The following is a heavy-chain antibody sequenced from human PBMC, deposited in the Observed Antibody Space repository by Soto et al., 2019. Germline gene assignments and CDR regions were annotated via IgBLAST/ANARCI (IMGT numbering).Heavy chain of an antibody. CDR2: IYYSGST. CDR1: GGSISSSSYY. D-gene: IGHD4-17*01. V-gene: IGHV4-39*01. J-gene: IGHJ2*01. Sequence: QLQLQESGPGLVKPSETLSLTCTVSGGSISSSSYYWGWIRQPPGKGLEWIGSIYYSGSTYYNPSLKSRVTIYVDTSKNQFSLKLSSVTAADTAVYYCARSYGDAQGDRYFDLWGRGTLVTVSS. CDR3: ARSYGDAQGDRYFDL.